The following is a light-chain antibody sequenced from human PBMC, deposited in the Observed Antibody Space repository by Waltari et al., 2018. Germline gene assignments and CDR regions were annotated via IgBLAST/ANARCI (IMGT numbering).Light chain of an antibody. Sequence: QAGLTQPPSVSKGLGQTATLSCPGNRNNVGDQGTAWLQQHQGHPPKLLSYRNSNRSSGISEKFSTSRSGNTASLTITGLQPEDEADYYCSAWDRSLSAWVFGGGTKLTVL. J-gene: IGLJ3*02. CDR2: RNS. CDR3: SAWDRSLSAWV. CDR1: RNNVGDQG. V-gene: IGLV10-54*04.